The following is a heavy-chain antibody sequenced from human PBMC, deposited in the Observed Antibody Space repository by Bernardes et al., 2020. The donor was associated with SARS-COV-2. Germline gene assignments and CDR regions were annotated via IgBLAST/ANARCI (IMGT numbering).Heavy chain of an antibody. CDR3: ARVRSGSSWGFDH. CDR2: ITTASDT. V-gene: IGHV3-13*01. J-gene: IGHJ4*02. D-gene: IGHD6-6*01. CDR1: GFIFSSYD. Sequence: GGSLRLSCAASGFIFSSYDMHWVRQVTGKGLEWVSAITTASDTYYPDSVKGRFTISRDNAKTSLYLQMNSLRAEDTAVYYCARVRSGSSWGFDHWGQGTL.